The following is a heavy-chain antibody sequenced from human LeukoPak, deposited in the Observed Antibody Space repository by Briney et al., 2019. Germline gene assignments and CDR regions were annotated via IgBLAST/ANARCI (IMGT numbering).Heavy chain of an antibody. CDR3: ARGVEPLAANTLAY. J-gene: IGHJ4*02. V-gene: IGHV3-53*01. D-gene: IGHD1-14*01. CDR2: LYSDGNT. CDR1: GFTVITND. Sequence: GGSLRLSCAASGFTVITNDMTWVRQAPGKGLEWVSVLYSDGNTKYADSEQGRFTISRDNSKNTLYLEMNSLSPDDTAVYYCARGVEPLAANTLAYRGQGTLVTVSS.